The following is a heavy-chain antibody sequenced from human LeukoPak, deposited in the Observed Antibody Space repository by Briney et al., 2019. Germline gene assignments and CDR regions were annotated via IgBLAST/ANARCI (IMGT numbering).Heavy chain of an antibody. CDR3: AKGQWLDLDY. CDR1: GFTLSTHG. J-gene: IGHJ4*02. V-gene: IGHV3-30*02. D-gene: IGHD6-19*01. Sequence: GGSLRLSCAASGFTLSTHGMHWVRQAPGKGLEWVAFIRYDGSNKYYADSVKGRFTISRDNSKNTLYLQMNSLRAEDTAVYYCAKGQWLDLDYWGQGTLVTASS. CDR2: IRYDGSNK.